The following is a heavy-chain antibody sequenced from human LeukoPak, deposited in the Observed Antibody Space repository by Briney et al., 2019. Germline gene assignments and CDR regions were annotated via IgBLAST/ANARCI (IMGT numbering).Heavy chain of an antibody. CDR3: ARDTNSPGEYYYYYGMDV. Sequence: ASVKVSCKASGYTFTGYYMHWVRQAPGQGLEWMGWINPNSGGTNYAQKFQGRVTMTRDTSISTAYMELSSLRSEDTAVYYCARDTNSPGEYYYYYGMDVWGQGTTVTVSS. CDR2: INPNSGGT. V-gene: IGHV1-2*02. J-gene: IGHJ6*02. D-gene: IGHD3-10*01. CDR1: GYTFTGYY.